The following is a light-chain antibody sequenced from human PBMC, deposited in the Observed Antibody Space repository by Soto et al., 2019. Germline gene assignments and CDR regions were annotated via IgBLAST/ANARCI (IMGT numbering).Light chain of an antibody. CDR3: QQYNNWPPVLT. CDR2: GAS. J-gene: IGKJ4*01. V-gene: IGKV3-15*01. CDR1: QSVSSN. Sequence: EIVMTQSPATLSVSPGERATLSCRASQSVSSNLAWYQQKPGPAPRLLIYGASTRATGIPARFSGSGSGPEFTLTISSLQSEDFAVYYCQQYNNWPPVLTFGGGTKVEIK.